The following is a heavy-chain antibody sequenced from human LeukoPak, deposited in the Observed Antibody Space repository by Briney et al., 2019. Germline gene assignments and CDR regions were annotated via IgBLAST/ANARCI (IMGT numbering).Heavy chain of an antibody. CDR1: GFTFSSYA. J-gene: IGHJ4*02. CDR2: ISGSGGST. V-gene: IGHV3-23*01. D-gene: IGHD3-9*01. CDR3: AKCFLADYDILTGIEGYFDY. Sequence: PGGSLRLSCAASGFTFSSYAMSWVRQAPGKGLEWVSAISGSGGSTYYADSVKGRFTISRDNSKNTLYLQMNSLRAEDTAVYYCAKCFLADYDILTGIEGYFDYWGQGTLLTVSS.